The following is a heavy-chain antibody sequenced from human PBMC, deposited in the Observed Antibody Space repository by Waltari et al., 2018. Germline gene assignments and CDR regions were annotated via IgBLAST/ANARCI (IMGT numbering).Heavy chain of an antibody. D-gene: IGHD2-15*01. V-gene: IGHV4-34*01. CDR2: INHSGSP. Sequence: QVQLQQWGAGLLKPSETLSLTCAVYGGSFSGYYWSWIRQPPGKGLEWIGEINHSGSPNYNPSLKSRVTISVDTSKNQFSLKLSSVTAADTAVYYCARGRNYRYCSGGSCYSGAPLFDYWGQGTLVTVSS. CDR1: GGSFSGYY. CDR3: ARGRNYRYCSGGSCYSGAPLFDY. J-gene: IGHJ4*02.